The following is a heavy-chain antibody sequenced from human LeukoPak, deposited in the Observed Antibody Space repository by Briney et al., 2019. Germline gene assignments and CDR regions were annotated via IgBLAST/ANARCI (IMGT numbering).Heavy chain of an antibody. CDR1: GFTFSDYS. CDR3: ARDTKYAFDN. Sequence: GGSLRLSCAASGFTFSDYSMNWVRQAPGKGLEWISYVGISSGNTKYADSVKGRFTISGDKAKNSLYLQMNSLRVEDTAVYYCARDTKYAFDNWGQGTLVTASS. CDR2: VGISSGNT. D-gene: IGHD2-2*01. V-gene: IGHV3-48*01. J-gene: IGHJ4*02.